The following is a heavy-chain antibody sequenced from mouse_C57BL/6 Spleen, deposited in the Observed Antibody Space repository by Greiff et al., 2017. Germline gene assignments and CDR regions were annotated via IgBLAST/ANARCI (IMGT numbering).Heavy chain of an antibody. V-gene: IGHV5-4*01. Sequence: EVHLVESGGGLVKPGGSLKLSCAASGFTFSSYAMSWVRQTPEKRLEWVATISDGGSYTYYPDNVKGRFTISRDNAKNNLYLQMSHLKSEDTAMYYCARDPLNWDERAWFAYWGQGTLVTVSA. CDR2: ISDGGSYT. J-gene: IGHJ3*01. CDR1: GFTFSSYA. D-gene: IGHD4-1*01. CDR3: ARDPLNWDERAWFAY.